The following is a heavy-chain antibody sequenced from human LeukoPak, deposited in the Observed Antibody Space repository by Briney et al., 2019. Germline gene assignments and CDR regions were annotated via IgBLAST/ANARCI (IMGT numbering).Heavy chain of an antibody. CDR2: INPSGGST. Sequence: GASVKVSCKASGYTFSTNYMHWVRQAPGQGLEWMGKINPSGGSTISAQKFQVRVTMTTYTSTRTGYMELSSLRSEDTAVYYCARDPRSWGQGTLVTVSS. CDR1: GYTFSTNY. J-gene: IGHJ5*02. V-gene: IGHV1-46*01. CDR3: ARDPRS.